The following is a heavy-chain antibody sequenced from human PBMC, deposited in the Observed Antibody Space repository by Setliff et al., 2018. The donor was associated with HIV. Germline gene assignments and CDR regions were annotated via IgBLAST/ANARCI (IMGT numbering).Heavy chain of an antibody. CDR1: EFTFSNAW. D-gene: IGHD3-10*01. J-gene: IGHJ5*02. CDR2: IKSKTDGGTT. CDR3: ITDRPGGWFDP. V-gene: IGHV3-15*01. Sequence: KTGGSLRLSCAASEFTFSNAWMSWVRQAPGKGLEWVGRIKSKTDGGTTDYAAPIKGRFTISRDDSKNTLYLQMNSLKIEDTAVYYCITDRPGGWFDPWGQGTLVTVSS.